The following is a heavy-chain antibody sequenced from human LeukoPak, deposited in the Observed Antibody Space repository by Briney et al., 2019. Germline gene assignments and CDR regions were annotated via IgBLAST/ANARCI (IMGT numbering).Heavy chain of an antibody. CDR2: ISSSGSTI. J-gene: IGHJ1*01. CDR1: GFTFSDYY. CDR3: ATRFDYYGSGSYPEYFQH. V-gene: IGHV3-11*01. Sequence: PGGSLRLSCAASGFTFSDYYMSWISQAPGKGLEWVSYISSSGSTIYYADSVKGRFTISRDNAKNSLYLQMNSLRAEDTAVYYCATRFDYYGSGSYPEYFQHWGQGTLVTVSS. D-gene: IGHD3-10*01.